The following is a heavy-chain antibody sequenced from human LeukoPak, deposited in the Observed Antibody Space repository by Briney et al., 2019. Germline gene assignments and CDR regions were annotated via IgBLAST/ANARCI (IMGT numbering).Heavy chain of an antibody. CDR1: GFTFSTYV. J-gene: IGHJ4*02. Sequence: PGGSLRLSCSVSGFTFSTYVMHWVRQAPGKGLEYVPAISSNGDNTYYADSVKGRFTISRDNSKNTLYLQMSSLRPDDTAVYFCVRGTGYWGQGTLVTVSS. V-gene: IGHV3-64D*06. CDR2: ISSNGDNT. CDR3: VRGTGY.